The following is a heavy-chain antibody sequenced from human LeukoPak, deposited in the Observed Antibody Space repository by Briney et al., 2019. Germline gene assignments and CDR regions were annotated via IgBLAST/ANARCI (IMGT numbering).Heavy chain of an antibody. V-gene: IGHV3-23*01. CDR3: AIPLLLWLEGD. J-gene: IGHJ4*02. CDR1: GFTFSSYA. CDR2: ISGSGGST. D-gene: IGHD3-10*01. Sequence: GGSLRLSCAASGFTFSSYAMSWVRQAPGKGLEWVSAISGSGGSTYYADSVKGRFTISRDNSKNTLYLQMNSLRAEDTAVYYCAIPLLLWLEGDWGPGTLVTVSS.